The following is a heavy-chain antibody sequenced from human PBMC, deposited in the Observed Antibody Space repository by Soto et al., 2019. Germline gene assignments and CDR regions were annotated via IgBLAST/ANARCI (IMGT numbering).Heavy chain of an antibody. V-gene: IGHV4-34*01. CDR2: INHSGST. Sequence: SETLSLTCAVYGGSFSGYYWSWIRQPPGKGLEWIGEINHSGSTNYNPSLKSRVTISVDTSKNQFSLKLSSVTAADTAVYYCARGPYSSAAYYWSQGTLVTVSS. CDR3: ARGPYSSAAYY. D-gene: IGHD6-25*01. CDR1: GGSFSGYY. J-gene: IGHJ4*02.